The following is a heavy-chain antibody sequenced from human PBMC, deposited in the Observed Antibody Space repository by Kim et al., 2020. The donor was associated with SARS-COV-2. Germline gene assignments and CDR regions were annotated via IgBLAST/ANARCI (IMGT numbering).Heavy chain of an antibody. Sequence: GGSLRLSCAASGFTFSSYAMHWVRQAPGKGLEWVAVISYDGSNKYYADSVKGRFTISRDNSKNTLYLQMNSLRAEDTAVYYCARGAVLLWFGELLWDYGMDVWGHGTTVTVSS. J-gene: IGHJ6*02. D-gene: IGHD3-10*01. V-gene: IGHV3-30*04. CDR2: ISYDGSNK. CDR3: ARGAVLLWFGELLWDYGMDV. CDR1: GFTFSSYA.